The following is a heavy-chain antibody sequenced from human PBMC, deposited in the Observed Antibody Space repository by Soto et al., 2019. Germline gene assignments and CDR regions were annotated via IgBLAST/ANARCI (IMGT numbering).Heavy chain of an antibody. D-gene: IGHD2-21*01. CDR1: GYNFRGYY. Sequence: QAQLMQSGAEVRKPGTSVKVSCETSGYNFRGYYVHWVRQAPGHGLQWLGRIDPNSGDTDYAQTFQGRIAVTRDTSLASVYMALISRTSPDTAVYFCARAPQGRMSTYFDFWGQGTPVVVSS. CDR3: ARAPQGRMSTYFDF. J-gene: IGHJ4*02. CDR2: IDPNSGDT. V-gene: IGHV1-2*06.